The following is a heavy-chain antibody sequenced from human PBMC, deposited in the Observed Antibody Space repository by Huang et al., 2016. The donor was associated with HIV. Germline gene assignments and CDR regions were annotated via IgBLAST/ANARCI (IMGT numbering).Heavy chain of an antibody. Sequence: QVQLQESGPGLVKPSETLSLTCTVSGGSVSSGSYYWSWIRQPPGKGLEWIGYIYYIGSTNYNRFLKSRVTIAVDTSKNQFSLKLSSVTAADTAVYYCARVDLLLGKYGDYEENAFDIWGQGTMVTVSS. CDR1: GGSVSSGSYY. J-gene: IGHJ3*02. V-gene: IGHV4-61*01. CDR2: IYYIGST. D-gene: IGHD4-17*01. CDR3: ARVDLLLGKYGDYEENAFDI.